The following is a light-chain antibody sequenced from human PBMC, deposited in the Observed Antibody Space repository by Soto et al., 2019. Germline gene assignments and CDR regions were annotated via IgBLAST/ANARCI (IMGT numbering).Light chain of an antibody. J-gene: IGKJ1*01. V-gene: IGKV1-5*03. CDR3: QHYTSYSEA. CDR2: KAS. Sequence: DIRMTQSPSTLSGSVGDRVTITCRASQTISSWLAWYQQKPGKAPKLLIYKASTLKSGVPSRFSGSGSGTEFTRTISSLHPDYFATYYCQHYTSYSEAFGQGTKGDSK. CDR1: QTISSW.